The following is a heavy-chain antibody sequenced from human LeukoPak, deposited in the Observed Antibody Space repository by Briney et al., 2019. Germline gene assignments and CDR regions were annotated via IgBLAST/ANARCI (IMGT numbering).Heavy chain of an antibody. J-gene: IGHJ2*01. Sequence: SETLSLTCAVYGGSFSGYYWSWIRQPPGKGLEWIGEINHSGSTNYNPSLKSRVTISADTSKNQFSLKLSSVTAADTAVYYCARGRYCSSTSCYRWYFDLWGRGTLVTVSS. CDR1: GGSFSGYY. CDR3: ARGRYCSSTSCYRWYFDL. D-gene: IGHD2-2*01. V-gene: IGHV4-34*01. CDR2: INHSGST.